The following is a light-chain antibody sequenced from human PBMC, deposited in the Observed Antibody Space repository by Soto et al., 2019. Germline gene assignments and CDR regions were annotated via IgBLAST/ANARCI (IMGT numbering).Light chain of an antibody. CDR1: QTLRRTY. CDR3: HQYYNAPQP. Sequence: EIVLMQSPGTLSLSPGERATLSCRASQTLRRTYIAWYQQKPGQAPRVLIYGASKRATGIPDRFSGSGSGTDFSLTISRLEPEDFAVYYFHQYYNAPQPYGQGTKVEIK. V-gene: IGKV3-20*01. J-gene: IGKJ2*01. CDR2: GAS.